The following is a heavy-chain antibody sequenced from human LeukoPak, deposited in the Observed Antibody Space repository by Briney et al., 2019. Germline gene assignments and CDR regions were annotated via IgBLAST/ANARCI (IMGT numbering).Heavy chain of an antibody. CDR3: AKNRRATVTFDAFDI. CDR2: IYSGGST. V-gene: IGHV3-53*01. CDR1: GFTVSSNY. J-gene: IGHJ3*02. D-gene: IGHD4-17*01. Sequence: PGGSLRLSCAASGFTVSSNYMSWVRQAPGKGLEWVSVIYSGGSTYYADSVKGRFTISRDNSKNTMYLQMNSLRAEDTAVYYCAKNRRATVTFDAFDIWGQGTMVTVSS.